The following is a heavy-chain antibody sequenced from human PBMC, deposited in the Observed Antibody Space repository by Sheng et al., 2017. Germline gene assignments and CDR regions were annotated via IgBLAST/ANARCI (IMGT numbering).Heavy chain of an antibody. CDR2: IYHSGST. CDR3: ARYCSSTSCYHDAFDI. CDR1: GYSISSGYY. J-gene: IGHJ3*02. V-gene: IGHV4-38-2*01. D-gene: IGHD2-2*01. Sequence: QVQLQESGPGLVKPSETLSLTCAVSGYSISSGYYWGWIRQPPGKGLEWIGSIYHSGSTYYNPSLKSRVTISVDTSKNQFSLKLSSVTAADTAVYYCARYCSSTSCYHDAFDIWGQGTMVTV.